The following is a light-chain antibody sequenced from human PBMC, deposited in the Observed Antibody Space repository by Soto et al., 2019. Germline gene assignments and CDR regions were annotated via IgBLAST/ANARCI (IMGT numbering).Light chain of an antibody. CDR1: SSDVGGYNH. V-gene: IGLV2-14*01. CDR3: SSSSGSTTVV. J-gene: IGLJ2*01. Sequence: QSALTQPASVSGSPGQSITISCTGTSSDVGGYNHVSWYQQHPGKAPKLMIYDVSYRPSGVSNRFSGSRSGNTASLTISGLLAEDEADYYCSSSSGSTTVVFGAGTKLTVL. CDR2: DVS.